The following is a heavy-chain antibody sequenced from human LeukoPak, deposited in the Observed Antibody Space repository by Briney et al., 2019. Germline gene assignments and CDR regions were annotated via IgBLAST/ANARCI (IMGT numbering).Heavy chain of an antibody. CDR2: GHYSGNT. CDR1: GTSITSYY. D-gene: IGHD2-8*01. J-gene: IGHJ4*02. V-gene: IGHV4-59*08. Sequence: SETLSLTGTVSGTSITSYYWNWTRQAPGQGPEWIGYGHYSGNTKYNPPLKSRVTISVDTSKDQFSLRLSSVTAADTAVYFCAKWASDNRAFDLWGQGTLVTVSS. CDR3: AKWASDNRAFDL.